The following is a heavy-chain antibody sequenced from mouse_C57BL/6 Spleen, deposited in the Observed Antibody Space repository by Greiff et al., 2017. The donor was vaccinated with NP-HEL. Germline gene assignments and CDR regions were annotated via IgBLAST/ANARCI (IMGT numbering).Heavy chain of an antibody. V-gene: IGHV14-4*01. CDR1: GFNIKDDY. D-gene: IGHD1-1*01. CDR2: IDPENGDT. Sequence: EVQLQQSGAELVRPGASVKLSCTASGFNIKDDYMHWVKQRPEQGLEWIGWIDPENGDTEYASKFQGKATITADTSSNTAYLQLSSLTSEDTAVYYCTTTTLVPFDYWGQGTTLTVSS. CDR3: TTTTLVPFDY. J-gene: IGHJ2*01.